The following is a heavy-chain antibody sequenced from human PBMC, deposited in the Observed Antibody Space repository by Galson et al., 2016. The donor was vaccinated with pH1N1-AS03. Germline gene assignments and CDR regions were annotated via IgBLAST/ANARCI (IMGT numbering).Heavy chain of an antibody. J-gene: IGHJ4*02. V-gene: IGHV3-48*02. CDR3: ARDSGYGGTFDN. Sequence: SLRLSCAASEFTFSIYHMSWVRQAPGKGLEWVSSINSRSDTIYYADSVKGRFTISRDNAKNSLYLQMSSLRDDDTAVYYCARDSGYGGTFDNWGQGALVTVSS. D-gene: IGHD5-12*01. CDR2: INSRSDTI. CDR1: EFTFSIYH.